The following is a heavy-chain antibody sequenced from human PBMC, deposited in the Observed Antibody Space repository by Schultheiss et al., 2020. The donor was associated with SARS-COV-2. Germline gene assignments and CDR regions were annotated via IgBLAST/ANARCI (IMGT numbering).Heavy chain of an antibody. Sequence: GGSLRLSCKGSGYSFTSYWIGWVRQMPGKGLEWMGIIYPGDSDTRYSPSFQGQVTISADKSISTAYLQWSSLKASDTAMYYCARWSQQAVAGFNYFDYWGQGTLVTVSS. V-gene: IGHV5-51*01. CDR1: GYSFTSYW. CDR2: IYPGDSDT. CDR3: ARWSQQAVAGFNYFDY. J-gene: IGHJ4*02. D-gene: IGHD6-19*01.